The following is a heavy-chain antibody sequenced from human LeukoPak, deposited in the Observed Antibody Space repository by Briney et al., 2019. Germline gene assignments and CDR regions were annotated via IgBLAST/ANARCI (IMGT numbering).Heavy chain of an antibody. CDR3: AKKGGYSYGLLFDY. D-gene: IGHD5-18*01. CDR1: GFIFSSYA. J-gene: IGHJ4*02. CDR2: ISGGGGST. Sequence: GGSLRLSCAASGFIFSSYAMSWVRQAPGKGLEWVSVISGGGGSTYYADSVKGRFTISRDNSKNTLYLQMNSLRAEDTAVYYCAKKGGYSYGLLFDYWGQGTLVTVSS. V-gene: IGHV3-23*01.